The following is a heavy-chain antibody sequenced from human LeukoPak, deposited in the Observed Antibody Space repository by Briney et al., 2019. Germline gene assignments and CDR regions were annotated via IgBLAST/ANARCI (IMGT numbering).Heavy chain of an antibody. V-gene: IGHV3-48*03. CDR2: ISSSGSTI. J-gene: IGHJ5*02. CDR3: ARDWGSGWFDP. CDR1: GFTFSSYE. D-gene: IGHD3-16*01. Sequence: GGSLRLSCAASGFTFSSYEMNWVRQAPGKGLDWVSYISSSGSTIYYADSVKGRFTISRDNAKNSLYLQMNSLRAEDTAVYYCARDWGSGWFDPWGQGTLVTVSS.